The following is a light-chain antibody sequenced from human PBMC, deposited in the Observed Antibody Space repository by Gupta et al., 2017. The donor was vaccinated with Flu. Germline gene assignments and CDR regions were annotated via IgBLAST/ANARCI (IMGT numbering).Light chain of an antibody. J-gene: IGLJ3*02. CDR1: ELGDKY. V-gene: IGLV3-1*01. CDR2: QDF. Sequence: SYELTQPPSVSVSPGQTASLTCSGDELGDKYTCWYQQKPGQSPTLVIYQDFKRPSGIPERFSGSNSGNTATLTISGAQVTDEADYYCQAWVSGTSVVFGGGTKLTVL. CDR3: QAWVSGTSVV.